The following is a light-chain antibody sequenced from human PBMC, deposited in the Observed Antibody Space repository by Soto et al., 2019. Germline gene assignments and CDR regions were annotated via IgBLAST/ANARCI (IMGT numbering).Light chain of an antibody. J-gene: IGKJ2*01. CDR1: QSVFIW. Sequence: DIQLTQSPSIVSASLGDRVTISCRASQSVFIWLAWYQQKRGKAPKLLIYDASALDTTVPPRFSDSGFETEFTLSIDCRQADNFAVYYCHQYQNYSFIFGQVTELEI. V-gene: IGKV1-5*01. CDR3: HQYQNYSFI. CDR2: DAS.